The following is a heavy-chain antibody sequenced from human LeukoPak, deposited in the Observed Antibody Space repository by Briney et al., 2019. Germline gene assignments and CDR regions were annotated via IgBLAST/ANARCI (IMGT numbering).Heavy chain of an antibody. V-gene: IGHV3-30*18. D-gene: IGHD6-13*01. Sequence: GRSLRLSCTASGFTFSSYGMHWVRQAPGKGLDWVAIIAYDGSSKYYADSVKGRFTISRDNAKNTLYLQMNSLRAEDTAVYYCAKDRGSSLLEYWGQGTLVTVSS. CDR2: IAYDGSSK. CDR3: AKDRGSSLLEY. CDR1: GFTFSSYG. J-gene: IGHJ4*02.